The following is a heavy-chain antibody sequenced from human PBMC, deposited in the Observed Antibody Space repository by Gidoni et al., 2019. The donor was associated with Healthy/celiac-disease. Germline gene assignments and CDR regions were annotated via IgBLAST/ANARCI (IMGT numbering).Heavy chain of an antibody. V-gene: IGHV1-69*01. D-gene: IGHD3-22*01. CDR2: IIPIVGTA. CDR1: GGTFSSYA. J-gene: IGHJ3*02. Sequence: QVQLVQSGAEVKKPGSSVKVSCKASGGTFSSYAIRWVRQAPGQGLEWMGGIIPIVGTANYAQKFQGRVTITADESTSTAYMELSSLRSEDTAVYYCARDRRPYYYDSSGYRDAFDIWGQGTMVTVSS. CDR3: ARDRRPYYYDSSGYRDAFDI.